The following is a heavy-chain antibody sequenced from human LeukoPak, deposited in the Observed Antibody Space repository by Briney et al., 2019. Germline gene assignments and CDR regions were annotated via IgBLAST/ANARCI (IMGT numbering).Heavy chain of an antibody. V-gene: IGHV3-23*01. CDR1: GFTFSSYA. D-gene: IGHD5-18*01. Sequence: GGSLRLSCAASGFTFSSYAMSWVRQAPGKGLEWVSAISGSGGSTYYADSVKGRFTISRDNSKNTLYLQMNSLRAEDTAVYYCAKDRDSYGYANWFDPWGQGTLVTVSS. CDR3: AKDRDSYGYANWFDP. CDR2: ISGSGGST. J-gene: IGHJ5*02.